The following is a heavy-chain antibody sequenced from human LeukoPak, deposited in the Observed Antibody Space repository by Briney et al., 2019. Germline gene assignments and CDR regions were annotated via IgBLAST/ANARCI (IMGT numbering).Heavy chain of an antibody. CDR1: GYTFTDYY. CDR2: INTNSGGT. J-gene: IGHJ4*02. D-gene: IGHD1-26*01. CDR3: ARNLVGPTDVDY. V-gene: IGHV1-2*02. Sequence: ASVKVSCKPSGYTFTDYYIHWVRQAPGQGLEWMGWINTNSGGTNYAQKFQGRVTMTRDTSISTAYMDLSSLASDDTAVYYCARNLVGPTDVDYWGQGTTVTVSS.